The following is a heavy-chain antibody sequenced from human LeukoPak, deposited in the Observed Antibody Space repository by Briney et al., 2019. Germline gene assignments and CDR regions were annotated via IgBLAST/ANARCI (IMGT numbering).Heavy chain of an antibody. CDR3: ARGSTCPLDY. J-gene: IGHJ4*02. CDR2: IYTGGST. V-gene: IGHV3-53*01. CDR1: GFTVSSNY. Sequence: GGSLRLSCAAAGFTVSSNYMSWVSQAPGKGLEWVSVIYTGGSTYYADSVKGRFTISINNSKNKRYLQMNSLTAEDTALSSCARGSTCPLDYWGQGTLVSVSS.